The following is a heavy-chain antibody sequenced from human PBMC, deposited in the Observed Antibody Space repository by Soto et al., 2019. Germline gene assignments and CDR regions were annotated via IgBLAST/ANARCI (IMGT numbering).Heavy chain of an antibody. V-gene: IGHV4-59*01. CDR3: ARDAVPVSGVNWFDP. CDR2: FYYSGST. J-gene: IGHJ5*02. Sequence: SETLSLTCTVSGGSITNYYWSWIRQPPGKGLEWIGYFYYSGSTNYNPSLKSRVTISVDTSKNQFSLKLTSVTAADTAVYYCARDAVPVSGVNWFDPWGQGTLVTVSS. CDR1: GGSITNYY. D-gene: IGHD2-2*01.